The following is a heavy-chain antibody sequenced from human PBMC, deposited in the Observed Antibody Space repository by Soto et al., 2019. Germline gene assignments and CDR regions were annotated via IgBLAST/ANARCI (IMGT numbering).Heavy chain of an antibody. CDR3: ARGGEGYNFGAVY. J-gene: IGHJ4*02. D-gene: IGHD5-12*01. CDR2: INPSGGST. V-gene: IGHV1-46*01. Sequence: ASVKVSCKASGYTFTSYYMHWVRQAPGQGLEWMGIINPSGGSTNYAQKYQGRVNMTRDTSTNTVYMELRSLRSDDTAVYYCARGGEGYNFGAVYWGQGTPVTVSS. CDR1: GYTFTSYY.